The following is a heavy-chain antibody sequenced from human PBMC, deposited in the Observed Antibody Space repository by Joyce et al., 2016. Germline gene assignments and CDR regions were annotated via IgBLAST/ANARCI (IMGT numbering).Heavy chain of an antibody. J-gene: IGHJ4*02. Sequence: TVSGDTISSGDYYWTWIRQPPGKGLEWIGYIYYNGRTYYNPSLQSRLTISIDTSKNQFSLSLNSVTAADTAVYFCPSGAGGSYFDHWGQGTLVTVSS. D-gene: IGHD1-26*01. CDR3: PSGAGGSYFDH. CDR2: IYYNGRT. CDR1: GDTISSGDYY. V-gene: IGHV4-30-4*01.